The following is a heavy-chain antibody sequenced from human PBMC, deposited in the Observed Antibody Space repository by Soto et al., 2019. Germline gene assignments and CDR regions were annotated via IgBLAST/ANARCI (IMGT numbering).Heavy chain of an antibody. CDR2: ISYDGSNK. J-gene: IGHJ4*02. D-gene: IGHD3-22*01. CDR3: AKERVVYYYDSSGYDY. V-gene: IGHV3-30-3*01. Sequence: PGGSLRLSCAASGFTFSSYAMHWVRQAPGKGLEWVAVISYDGSNKYYADSVKGRFTISRDNSKNTLYLQMNSLRAEDTAVYYCAKERVVYYYDSSGYDYWGKGTLVTVPQ. CDR1: GFTFSSYA.